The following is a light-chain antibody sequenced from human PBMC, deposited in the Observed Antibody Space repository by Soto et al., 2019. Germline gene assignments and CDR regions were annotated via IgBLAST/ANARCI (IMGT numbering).Light chain of an antibody. Sequence: DIVMTQSPRSLPVTPGEPASISCRSSQSLLHSDGYKYLDWYLQKPGQSPQLLIYLGSNWASGVPDRFSGSGSATDFTLRISRVEAEDVGVYYCMQALQTPTFGQGTRLEIK. J-gene: IGKJ5*01. CDR2: LGS. CDR3: MQALQTPT. CDR1: QSLLHSDGYKY. V-gene: IGKV2-28*01.